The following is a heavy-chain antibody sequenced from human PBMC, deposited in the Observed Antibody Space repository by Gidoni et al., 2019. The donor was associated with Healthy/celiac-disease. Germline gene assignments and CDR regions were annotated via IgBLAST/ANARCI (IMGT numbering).Heavy chain of an antibody. V-gene: IGHV3-21*01. CDR1: GFAFSIYS. CDR3: ARKKKDIVVVVAGGYYFDY. J-gene: IGHJ4*02. D-gene: IGHD2-15*01. Sequence: EVQLVESGGGLVKPGGSLGLSCAASGFAFSIYSMNWVRQAPGKGLGWVSSISSSSSYIYYADSVKGRFTISRDNAKNSLYLQMNSLRAEDTAVYYCARKKKDIVVVVAGGYYFDYWGQGTLVTVSS. CDR2: ISSSSSYI.